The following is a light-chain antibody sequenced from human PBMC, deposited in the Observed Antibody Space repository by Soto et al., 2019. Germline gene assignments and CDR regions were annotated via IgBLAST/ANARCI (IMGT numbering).Light chain of an antibody. Sequence: QSALTQPPSASGSPGQSVTISCTGTSSDVGGYNYVSWYQQHPGKAPKLMIYEVSKRPSGVPDRFSGSKSGNTASLTVSGLQAEDEADYDCSLEVFGGGTKLTVL. CDR1: SSDVGGYNY. CDR3: SLEV. CDR2: EVS. V-gene: IGLV2-8*01. J-gene: IGLJ2*01.